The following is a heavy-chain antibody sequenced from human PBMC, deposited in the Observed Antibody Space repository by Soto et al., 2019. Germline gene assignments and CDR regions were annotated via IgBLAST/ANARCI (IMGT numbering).Heavy chain of an antibody. CDR2: IKQDGSEK. J-gene: IGHJ6*02. D-gene: IGHD6-13*01. CDR1: GFTFSSYW. V-gene: IGHV3-7*03. CDR3: ARWGPIAVAGPGSYYYYGMDV. Sequence: GGSLRLSCAASGFTFSSYWMSWVRQAPGKGLEWVANIKQDGSEKYYVDSVKGRFTISRDNAKNSLYLQMNSLGAEDTAVYYCARWGPIAVAGPGSYYYYGMDVWGQGTTVTVSS.